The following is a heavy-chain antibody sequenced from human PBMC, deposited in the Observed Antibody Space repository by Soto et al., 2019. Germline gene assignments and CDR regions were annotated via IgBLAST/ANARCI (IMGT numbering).Heavy chain of an antibody. D-gene: IGHD1-26*01. CDR3: ARSTIVGATSVDY. V-gene: IGHV1-69*13. Sequence: VASVKVSCKASGGTFSSDGISWVRQAPGQGLEWMGGIIPIFGTANYAQEFQGRVTVTADESTSAAYMELSSLRSEDTAVYYCARSTIVGATSVDYWHQGT. CDR2: IIPIFGTA. J-gene: IGHJ4*02. CDR1: GGTFSSDG.